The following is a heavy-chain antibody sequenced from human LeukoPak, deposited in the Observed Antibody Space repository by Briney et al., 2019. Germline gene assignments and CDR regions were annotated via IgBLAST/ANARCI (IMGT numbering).Heavy chain of an antibody. CDR3: ARSQGPYDY. CDR2: NGDGSST. V-gene: IGHV3-74*01. CDR1: GFTFSTYG. J-gene: IGHJ4*02. Sequence: TGGSLRLSCAASGFTFSTYGMSWVRQAPGKVLVWVSRNGDGSSTNYADSVKGRFTISRDNAKNTLYLQLNSLRAEDTAIYYCARSQGPYDYWGQGTLVTVSS.